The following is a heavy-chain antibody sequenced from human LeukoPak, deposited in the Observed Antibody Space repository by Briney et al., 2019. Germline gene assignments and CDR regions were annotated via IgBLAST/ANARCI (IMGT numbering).Heavy chain of an antibody. J-gene: IGHJ4*02. CDR2: IYYTGKN. Sequence: WETLSLICAVSGGSINSHYWGWIRQPPGKGLQWIGDIYYTGKNNYNPSLKSRVTISLDTSKDHLSLNLTSVVAADTAIYYCVRRDTGWNYFDYWGQGILVTVSS. V-gene: IGHV4-59*08. CDR1: GGSINSHY. D-gene: IGHD6-19*01. CDR3: VRRDTGWNYFDY.